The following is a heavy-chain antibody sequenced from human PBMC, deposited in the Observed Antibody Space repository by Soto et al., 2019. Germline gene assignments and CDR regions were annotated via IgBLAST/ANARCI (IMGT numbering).Heavy chain of an antibody. V-gene: IGHV4-39*01. CDR3: ARQKSNVLRFLEWLLFFDY. CDR1: GGSISSTSYY. D-gene: IGHD3-3*01. Sequence: PSETLSLTCTVSGGSISSTSYYWGWIRQPPEKGLEWIGSIFYTGSTYSNPSLRSRLTISVDTSKNHFSLKLSSVTAADTAVYYCARQKSNVLRFLEWLLFFDYWGQGTLVTVSS. CDR2: IFYTGST. J-gene: IGHJ4*02.